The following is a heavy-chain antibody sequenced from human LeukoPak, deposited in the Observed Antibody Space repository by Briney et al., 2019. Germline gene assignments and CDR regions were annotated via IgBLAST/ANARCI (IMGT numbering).Heavy chain of an antibody. CDR2: INPNSGGT. V-gene: IGHV1-2*02. Sequence: ASVKVSCKASGYTFTGYYMHWVRQAPGQGLEWMGWINPNSGGTNYAQKFQGRVTMTRDTSISTAYMELRRLRSDDTAVYYCARDVTQIVVVPAAIGWFDPWGQGTLVTVSS. J-gene: IGHJ5*02. CDR3: ARDVTQIVVVPAAIGWFDP. CDR1: GYTFTGYY. D-gene: IGHD2-2*01.